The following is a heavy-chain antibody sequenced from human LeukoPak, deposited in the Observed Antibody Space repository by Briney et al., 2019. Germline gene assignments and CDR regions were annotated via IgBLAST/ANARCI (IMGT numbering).Heavy chain of an antibody. V-gene: IGHV3-21*01. Sequence: GGSLRLSCAASGFTFSSYSMNWVRQAPGKGLEWVSSISNNENYVYYADSVKGRFTISRDNAKHSLYLQMNSLRAEDTAVYYCARELGHDCWGQGTLVTVSS. CDR3: ARELGHDC. CDR1: GFTFSSYS. J-gene: IGHJ4*02. CDR2: ISNNENYV. D-gene: IGHD7-27*01.